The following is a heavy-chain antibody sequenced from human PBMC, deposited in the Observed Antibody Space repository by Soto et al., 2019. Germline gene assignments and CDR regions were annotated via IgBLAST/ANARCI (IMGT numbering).Heavy chain of an antibody. V-gene: IGHV3-73*01. CDR1: GFTFSSYS. D-gene: IGHD1-26*01. J-gene: IGHJ4*02. CDR2: IRSKANSYAT. CDR3: TSLVGATPY. Sequence: GGSLRLSCAASGFTFSSYSMNWVRQAPGKGLEWVGRIRSKANSYATAYAASVKGRFTISRDDSKNTAYLQMNSLKTEDTAVYYCTSLVGATPYWGQGTLVTVSS.